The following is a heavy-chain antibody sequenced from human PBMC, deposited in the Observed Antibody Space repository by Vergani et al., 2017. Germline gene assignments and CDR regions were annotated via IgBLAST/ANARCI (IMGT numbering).Heavy chain of an antibody. D-gene: IGHD3-10*01. V-gene: IGHV4-39*01. J-gene: IGHJ5*02. CDR2: INYSGST. CDR3: ARHVLLWFGEYSWFDP. Sequence: QLQLQESGPGLVKPSETLSLTCTVSGGSFSSSSYCWGWIRQPPGKGLEWIGSINYSGSTYYNPALKSRVTISVDTSKNQFSLKLSSVTAADTAGYYCARHVLLWFGEYSWFDPWGQGTLVSVSS. CDR1: GGSFSSSSYC.